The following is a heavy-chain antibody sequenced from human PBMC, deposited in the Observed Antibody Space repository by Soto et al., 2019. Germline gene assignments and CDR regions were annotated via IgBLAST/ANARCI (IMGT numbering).Heavy chain of an antibody. CDR2: ISSSSSTI. V-gene: IGHV3-48*01. J-gene: IGHJ6*03. CDR3: ARDGYCSGGSCYLSGNYYYYYMDV. CDR1: GFTFSSYS. Sequence: GGSLRLSCAASGFTFSSYSMNWVRQAPGKGLEWVSYISSSSSTIYYADSVKGRFTISRDNAKNSLYLQMNSLRAEDTAVYYCARDGYCSGGSCYLSGNYYYYYMDVWGKGTTVTVSS. D-gene: IGHD2-15*01.